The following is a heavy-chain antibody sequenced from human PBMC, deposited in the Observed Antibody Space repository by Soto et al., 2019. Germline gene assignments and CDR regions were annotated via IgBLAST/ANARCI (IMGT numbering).Heavy chain of an antibody. D-gene: IGHD3-10*01. CDR1: GFTFSSYG. Sequence: GGSLRLSCAASGFTFSSYGMHWVRQAPGKGLEWVAVISYDGSNKYYADSVKGRFTISRDNSKNTLYLQMNSLRAEDTAVYYCAKDPEWFGDSRDYYYNGMDVWGQGTTVTVSS. J-gene: IGHJ6*02. V-gene: IGHV3-30*18. CDR2: ISYDGSNK. CDR3: AKDPEWFGDSRDYYYNGMDV.